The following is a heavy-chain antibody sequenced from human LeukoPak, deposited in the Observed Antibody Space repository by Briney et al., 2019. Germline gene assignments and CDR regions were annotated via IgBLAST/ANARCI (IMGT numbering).Heavy chain of an antibody. V-gene: IGHV3-23*01. Sequence: GGSLRLSCAASGFTFSSYAMSWVRRAPGKGLEWVSAISGSGGSTYYADSVKGRFTISRDNSKNTLYLQMNSLRAEDTAVYYFAKVVWPAYYWFDPWGQGTLVTVSS. CDR3: AKVVWPAYYWFDP. CDR1: GFTFSSYA. D-gene: IGHD3/OR15-3a*01. CDR2: ISGSGGST. J-gene: IGHJ5*02.